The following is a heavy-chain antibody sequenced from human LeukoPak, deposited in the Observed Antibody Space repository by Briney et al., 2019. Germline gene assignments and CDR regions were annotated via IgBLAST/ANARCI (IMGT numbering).Heavy chain of an antibody. D-gene: IGHD3-22*01. Sequence: SETLSLTCTVSGYSISSGYYWGWIRQPPGKGLEWIGSIYHSGSTYYNPSLRSRVTISVDTSKNQFSLKLSSVTAADTAVYYCARAARYYYDSGGYYATFDYWGQGTLVTVSS. V-gene: IGHV4-38-2*02. J-gene: IGHJ4*02. CDR1: GYSISSGYY. CDR2: IYHSGST. CDR3: ARAARYYYDSGGYYATFDY.